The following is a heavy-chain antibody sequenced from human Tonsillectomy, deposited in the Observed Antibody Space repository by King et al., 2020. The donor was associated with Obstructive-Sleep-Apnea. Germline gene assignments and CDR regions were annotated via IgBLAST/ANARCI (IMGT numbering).Heavy chain of an antibody. D-gene: IGHD3-22*01. V-gene: IGHV1-18*01. CDR1: GYTFTSYG. CDR2: ISAYNGNT. Sequence: VQLVQSGAEVKKPGASVKVSCKASGYTFTSYGISWVRQAPGQGLEWMGWISAYNGNTNYAQKLQGRVTMTTDTSTSTAYMELRSLRSDDTAVYYCARDLCYYYDSSGYIYNWFDPWGQGTLVTVSS. CDR3: ARDLCYYYDSSGYIYNWFDP. J-gene: IGHJ5*02.